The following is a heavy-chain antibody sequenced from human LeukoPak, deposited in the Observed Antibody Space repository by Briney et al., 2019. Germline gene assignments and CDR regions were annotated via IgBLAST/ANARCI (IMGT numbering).Heavy chain of an antibody. D-gene: IGHD6-13*01. J-gene: IGHJ5*02. CDR2: MNPNSGNT. CDR1: GYTFTSYD. CDR3: ARARAAAGFSYWFDP. Sequence: ASVKVSCKASGYTFTSYDINWVRQATGQGLEWMGWMNPNSGNTGYAQKFQGRVTITRNTSISTAYMELSSLRSEDTAVYYCARARAAAGFSYWFDPWGQGTLATVSS. V-gene: IGHV1-8*03.